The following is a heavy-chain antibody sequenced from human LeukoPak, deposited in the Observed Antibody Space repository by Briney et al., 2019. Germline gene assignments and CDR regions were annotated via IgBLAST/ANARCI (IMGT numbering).Heavy chain of an antibody. V-gene: IGHV3-23*01. CDR1: GFTFSSYA. J-gene: IGHJ6*02. D-gene: IGHD6-19*01. CDR3: VKLGTVAGTFYGMDV. CDR2: ISGSGGST. Sequence: GGSLRLSCAASGFTFSSYATSWVRQAPGKGLEWVSAISGSGGSTYYADSVKGRFTISRDNSKNTLYLQMNSLRAEDTAVYYCVKLGTVAGTFYGMDVWGQGTTVTVSS.